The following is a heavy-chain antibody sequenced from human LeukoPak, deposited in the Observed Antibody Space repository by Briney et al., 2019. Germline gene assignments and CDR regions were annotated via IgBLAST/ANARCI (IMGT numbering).Heavy chain of an antibody. CDR2: IHYRGTT. Sequence: SETLSLTCAVYGGSFSGYYWSWIRQPPGKGLEWLGNIHYRGTTNYNPSLKNRVTLSLDTSKSQFVLKVTSVTAADTAVYYCARDEHGDFQGFDYWGQGTRVTVSS. D-gene: IGHD4-17*01. CDR3: ARDEHGDFQGFDY. CDR1: GGSFSGYY. J-gene: IGHJ4*02. V-gene: IGHV4-59*01.